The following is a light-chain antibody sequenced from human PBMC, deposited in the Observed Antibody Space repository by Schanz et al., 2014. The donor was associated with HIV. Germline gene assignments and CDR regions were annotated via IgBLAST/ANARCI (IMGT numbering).Light chain of an antibody. V-gene: IGKV3-15*01. Sequence: EIVMTQSPATLYVSPGEGATLSCRASQSISNNLAWYQHKPGQAPRLLIYGAFTRATGIPVRFSGRGSGTEFTLTISGLQSEDFALYYCQQRSNWPSITFGQGTRLDIK. CDR3: QQRSNWPSIT. CDR2: GAF. CDR1: QSISNN. J-gene: IGKJ5*01.